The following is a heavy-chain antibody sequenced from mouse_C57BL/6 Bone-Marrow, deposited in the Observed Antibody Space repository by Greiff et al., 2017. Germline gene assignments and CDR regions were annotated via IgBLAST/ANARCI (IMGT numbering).Heavy chain of an antibody. CDR1: GYTFTSYW. CDR2: IYPSDSET. Sequence: VQLQQPGAELVRPGSSVKLSCKASGYTFTSYWMDWVQQRPGQGLEWIGNIYPSDSETHYNQKFKDKATLTVDKSSSTAYMQLSSLTSEDSAVYYCARSPLYYYGSSYWYFDVWGTGTTVTVSS. V-gene: IGHV1-61*01. CDR3: ARSPLYYYGSSYWYFDV. J-gene: IGHJ1*03. D-gene: IGHD1-1*01.